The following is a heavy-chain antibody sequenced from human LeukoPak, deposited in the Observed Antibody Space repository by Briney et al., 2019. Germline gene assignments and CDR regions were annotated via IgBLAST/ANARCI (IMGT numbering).Heavy chain of an antibody. D-gene: IGHD3-22*01. J-gene: IGHJ5*02. CDR1: GGTFSSYA. V-gene: IGHV1-69*13. Sequence: GASVKVSCKAPGGTFSSYAISWVRQAPGQGLEWMGGIIPIFGTANYAQKFQGRVTITADESTSTAYMELSSLRSEDTAVYYCAITGGYYYDSSGYYPFGQGTLVTVSS. CDR3: AITGGYYYDSSGYYP. CDR2: IIPIFGTA.